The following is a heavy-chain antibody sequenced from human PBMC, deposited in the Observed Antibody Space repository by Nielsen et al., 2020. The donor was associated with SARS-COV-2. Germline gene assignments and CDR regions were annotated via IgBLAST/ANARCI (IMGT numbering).Heavy chain of an antibody. V-gene: IGHV3-30*02. Sequence: GGSLRLSCAASGFTFSSYGMHWVRQALGKGLEWVAVIWYDGSNKYYTDSVKGRFTISRDNSKNTLFLQMNSLRAEDTAVYYCAKGRLEWELLAPFDYWGQGNLVTVSS. CDR1: GFTFSSYG. CDR2: IWYDGSNK. D-gene: IGHD1-26*01. J-gene: IGHJ4*02. CDR3: AKGRLEWELLAPFDY.